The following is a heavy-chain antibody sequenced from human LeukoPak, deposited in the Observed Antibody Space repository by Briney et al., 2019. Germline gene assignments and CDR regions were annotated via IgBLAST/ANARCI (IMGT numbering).Heavy chain of an antibody. J-gene: IGHJ6*02. D-gene: IGHD4-11*01. V-gene: IGHV3-23*01. CDR2: ISGSGGST. CDR1: GFTFSSYA. Sequence: GGSLRLSCAASGFTFSSYAMSWVRQAPGKGLEWVSAISGSGGSTYYADSVKGRFTISRDNSKNTLYLQMNSLRAEDTAVYYCAKVTTTVTTLYYYYYGVDVWGQGTTVTVSS. CDR3: AKVTTTVTTLYYYYYGVDV.